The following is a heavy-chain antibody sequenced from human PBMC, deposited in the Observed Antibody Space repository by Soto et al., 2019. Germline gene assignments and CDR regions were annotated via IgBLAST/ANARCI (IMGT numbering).Heavy chain of an antibody. J-gene: IGHJ6*02. CDR3: ARQGFGPLHGLVDV. D-gene: IGHD3-10*01. CDR2: IFYRGDT. V-gene: IGHV4-59*08. CDR1: GGPINTYY. Sequence: SETLSLTCTVSGGPINTYYWSWIRQPPGKGLEWIGYIFYRGDTNYNPSLRSRVTISVDTSKRQFSLNLSSVTAADTAVYYCARQGFGPLHGLVDVWGQGTTVTV.